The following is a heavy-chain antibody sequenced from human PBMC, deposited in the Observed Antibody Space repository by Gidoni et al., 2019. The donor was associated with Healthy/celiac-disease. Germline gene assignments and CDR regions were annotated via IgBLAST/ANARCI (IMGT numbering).Heavy chain of an antibody. CDR3: AKDPGIQLWLLYYFDY. Sequence: EVQLLESGGGLVQPGGSLRLSCAASGFTFSSYAMSWVRQAPGKGLEWVSAISGSGGSTYYADSVKGRFTISRDNSKNTLYLQMNSLRAEDTAVYYCAKDPGIQLWLLYYFDYWGQGTLVTVSS. V-gene: IGHV3-23*01. CDR1: GFTFSSYA. CDR2: ISGSGGST. D-gene: IGHD5-18*01. J-gene: IGHJ4*02.